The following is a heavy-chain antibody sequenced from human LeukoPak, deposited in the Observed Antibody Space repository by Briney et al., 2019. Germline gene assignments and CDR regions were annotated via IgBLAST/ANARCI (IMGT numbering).Heavy chain of an antibody. CDR1: GGTFSSYA. CDR3: ARMMRYSSGWHGDFDY. J-gene: IGHJ4*02. Sequence: GASVKVSCKASGGTFSSYAISWVRQAPGQGLEWMGRIIPILGIANYAQKFQGRVTITADKSTSTAYMELSSLRSEDTAVYYCARMMRYSSGWHGDFDYWGQGTLVTVSS. V-gene: IGHV1-69*04. CDR2: IIPILGIA. D-gene: IGHD6-19*01.